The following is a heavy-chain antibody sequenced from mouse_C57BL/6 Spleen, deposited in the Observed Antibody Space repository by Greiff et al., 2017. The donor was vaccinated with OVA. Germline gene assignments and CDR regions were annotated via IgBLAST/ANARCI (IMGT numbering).Heavy chain of an antibody. CDR3: ARAVANWDPDY. D-gene: IGHD4-1*01. CDR1: GYTFTSYW. Sequence: QVHVKQSGAELAKPGASVKLSCKASGYTFTSYWMHWVKQRPGQGLEWIGYINPSSGYTKYNQKFKDKATLTADKSSSTAYMQLSSLTYEDSAVYYCARAVANWDPDYWGQGTTLTVSS. J-gene: IGHJ2*01. CDR2: INPSSGYT. V-gene: IGHV1-7*01.